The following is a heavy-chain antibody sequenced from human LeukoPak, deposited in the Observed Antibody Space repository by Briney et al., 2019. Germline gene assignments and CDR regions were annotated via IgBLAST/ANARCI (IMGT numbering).Heavy chain of an antibody. Sequence: SETLSLTCTVSGYSISSGYYWGWIRQPPGKGLAWIGSIYHSGSTYYNPSLKSRVTISVDTSKNQFSLKLSSVTAADTAVYYCARERGSSSWFDYWGQGTLVTVSS. V-gene: IGHV4-38-2*02. CDR2: IYHSGST. CDR1: GYSISSGYY. D-gene: IGHD6-13*01. CDR3: ARERGSSSWFDY. J-gene: IGHJ4*02.